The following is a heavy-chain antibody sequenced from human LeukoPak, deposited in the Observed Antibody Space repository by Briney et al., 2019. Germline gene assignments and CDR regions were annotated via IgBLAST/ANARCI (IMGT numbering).Heavy chain of an antibody. V-gene: IGHV3-23*01. D-gene: IGHD1-14*01. CDR1: GFTFNTYA. Sequence: TGGSLRLSCAASGFTFNTYAMNWVRQAPGKGLEWVSAISGSDGSTYYADSVRGRFTISRDNAKNSLYLQMNSLRDEDTAAYYCARDSFLPEPRYFDYWGQGTLVTVSS. J-gene: IGHJ4*02. CDR2: ISGSDGST. CDR3: ARDSFLPEPRYFDY.